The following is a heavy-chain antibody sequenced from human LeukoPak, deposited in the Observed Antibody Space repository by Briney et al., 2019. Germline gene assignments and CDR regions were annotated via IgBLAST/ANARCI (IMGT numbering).Heavy chain of an antibody. CDR3: ARGGWNSDY. Sequence: GGSLRLSCAASGLSISNYWMSWVRQTPGKGLEWVANIKQDRSETNYVESVKGRFTISRDNAKNSLYLQMNSLTDDGTAVYYCARGGWNSDYWGQGTLVTVSS. CDR2: IKQDRSET. CDR1: GLSISNYW. V-gene: IGHV3-7*01. J-gene: IGHJ4*02. D-gene: IGHD1-7*01.